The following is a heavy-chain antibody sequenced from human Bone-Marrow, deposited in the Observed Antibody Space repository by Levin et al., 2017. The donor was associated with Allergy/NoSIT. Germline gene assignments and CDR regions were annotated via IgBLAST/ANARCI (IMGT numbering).Heavy chain of an antibody. D-gene: IGHD3/OR15-3a*01. CDR1: GFTFSSYW. CDR3: ASLDLYYFDY. CDR2: IKEDGSET. Sequence: PTGGSLRLSCAASGFTFSSYWMSWVRQAPGKGLEWVANIKEDGSETYYVDSVRGRFTISRDNAKNSLYLQMNSLRPEDTAVYYCASLDLYYFDYWGQGTLVTVSS. J-gene: IGHJ4*02. V-gene: IGHV3-7*01.